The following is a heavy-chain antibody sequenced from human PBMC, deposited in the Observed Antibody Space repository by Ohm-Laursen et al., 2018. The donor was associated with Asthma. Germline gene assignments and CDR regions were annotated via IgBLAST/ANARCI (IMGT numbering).Heavy chain of an antibody. CDR2: IYYSGST. V-gene: IGHV4-39*01. Sequence: GTLSLTCTVSGGSISSSSYYWGWIRQPPGKGLEWIESIYYSGSTYYNPSLKSRVTISVDTSKNQFSLKLSSVTAADTAVYYCARRRYCSSTSCNWFDPWGQGTLVTVSS. CDR3: ARRRYCSSTSCNWFDP. D-gene: IGHD2-2*01. J-gene: IGHJ5*02. CDR1: GGSISSSSYY.